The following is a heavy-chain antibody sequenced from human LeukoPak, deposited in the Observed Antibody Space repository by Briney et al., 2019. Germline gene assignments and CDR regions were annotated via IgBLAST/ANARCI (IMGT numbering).Heavy chain of an antibody. CDR2: IDTSGST. CDR3: ATEDASGWGADN. V-gene: IGHV4-4*07. D-gene: IGHD6-19*01. CDR1: GGSISAYY. Sequence: PSETLSLTCAVSGGSISAYYWNWIRQPAGKGLEWIGRIDTSGSTKYNPSLKSRVTMSLDTSKNQFSLKLSSVTAADTAVYFCATEDASGWGADNWGQGTLVTVSS. J-gene: IGHJ4*02.